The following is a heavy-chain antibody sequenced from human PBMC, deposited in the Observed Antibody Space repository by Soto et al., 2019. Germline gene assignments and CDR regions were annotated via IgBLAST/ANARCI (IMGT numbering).Heavy chain of an antibody. Sequence: SGPTLVNPTQPLTLNCTFSGFSLNTRGMCVSWIRQPPWEALEWLALIHWEDDKYYSTSLKTRLTISKDTSNNQVVLTMTDMDPVDTSTYYCARIRNSGYFYDTWGQGTLVTVSS. CDR1: GFSLNTRGMC. V-gene: IGHV2-70*13. CDR3: ARIRNSGYFYDT. D-gene: IGHD3-22*01. CDR2: IHWEDDK. J-gene: IGHJ5*02.